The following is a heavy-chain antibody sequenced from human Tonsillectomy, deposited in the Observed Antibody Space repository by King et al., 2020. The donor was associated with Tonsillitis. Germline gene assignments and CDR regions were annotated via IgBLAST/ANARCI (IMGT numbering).Heavy chain of an antibody. V-gene: IGHV3-23*04. J-gene: IGHJ6*03. CDR1: GFTFSSYV. Sequence: VQLVESGGGLVQPGGSLRLSCAASGFTFSSYVMGWVRQAPGKGLEWVSTISGSVGNTYYADSVEGRFTISRDNSKNTLYLQMSSLRAEDTALYYCAKYSGKYMDVWGKGTPVTVSS. CDR3: AKYSGKYMDV. D-gene: IGHD2-15*01. CDR2: ISGSVGNT.